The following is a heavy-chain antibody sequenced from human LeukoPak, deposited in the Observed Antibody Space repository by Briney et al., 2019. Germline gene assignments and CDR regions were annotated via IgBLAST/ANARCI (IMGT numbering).Heavy chain of an antibody. D-gene: IGHD4-11*01. CDR3: ARSPDYGNYGDYFDY. CDR1: GFTFSSYE. CDR2: ISSSAGTT. J-gene: IGHJ4*02. Sequence: GGSLRLSCAASGFTFSSYEMNWVRQAPGKGLEWVSYISSSAGTTYYADSVKGRFTISRDNAKNSLYLQMNSLRAEDTAVYYCARSPDYGNYGDYFDYWGQGTLVTVSS. V-gene: IGHV3-48*03.